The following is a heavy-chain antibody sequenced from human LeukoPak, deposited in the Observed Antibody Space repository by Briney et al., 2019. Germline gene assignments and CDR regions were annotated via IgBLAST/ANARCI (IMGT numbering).Heavy chain of an antibody. CDR1: GYSFSNYG. Sequence: ASVKVSCKASGYSFSNYGISWVRQAPGQGLEWMGRIGRISAHNGYVNYAPKFQGRVTMTTDTSTTTAYMELRSLRFDDTAVYYCARYNTLLRGVTTSDYWGQGTLVTVSS. CDR2: IGRISAHNGYV. CDR3: ARYNTLLRGVTTSDY. D-gene: IGHD3-10*01. J-gene: IGHJ4*02. V-gene: IGHV1-18*01.